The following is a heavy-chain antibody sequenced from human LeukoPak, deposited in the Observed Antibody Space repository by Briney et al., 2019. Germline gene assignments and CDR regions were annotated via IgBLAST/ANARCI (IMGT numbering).Heavy chain of an antibody. CDR1: GFTFSSYA. CDR3: AKGCSGGSCYN. CDR2: ISGSGGST. V-gene: IGHV3-23*01. D-gene: IGHD2-15*01. J-gene: IGHJ4*02. Sequence: GSLRLSCAASGFTFSSYAMSWVRQAPGKGLEWVSAISGSGGSTYYADSVKGRFTISRDDSKNTLYLQMNSLRAEDTAVYYCAKGCSGGSCYNWGQGTLVTVSS.